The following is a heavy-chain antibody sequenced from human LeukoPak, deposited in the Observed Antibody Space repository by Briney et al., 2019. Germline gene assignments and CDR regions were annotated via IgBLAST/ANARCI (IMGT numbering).Heavy chain of an antibody. V-gene: IGHV1-18*01. D-gene: IGHD3-10*01. CDR2: ISAYNGDT. CDR3: AMTYFYGSGSWGFFDY. CDR1: GYTFTNYA. J-gene: IGHJ4*02. Sequence: GASVKVSCKASGYTFTNYALSWVRQAPGQGLEWMGWISAYNGDTNYAQRFQGRVTMTTDTSTNTAYMELRSLRSDDTAVYYCAMTYFYGSGSWGFFDYWGQGTLVTVSS.